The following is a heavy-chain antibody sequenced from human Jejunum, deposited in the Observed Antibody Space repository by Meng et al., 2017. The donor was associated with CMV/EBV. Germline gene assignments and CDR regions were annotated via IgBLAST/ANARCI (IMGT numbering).Heavy chain of an antibody. Sequence: GGSISSSRYYWGWIRQPPGKGLEWIGSIYYSGSTYYNPSLKSRVTISVDTSKNQFSLKLSSVTAADTAVYYCARLMVGATGYFDYWGQGTLVTVSS. CDR1: GGSISSSRYY. CDR3: ARLMVGATGYFDY. V-gene: IGHV4-39*07. D-gene: IGHD1-26*01. CDR2: IYYSGST. J-gene: IGHJ4*02.